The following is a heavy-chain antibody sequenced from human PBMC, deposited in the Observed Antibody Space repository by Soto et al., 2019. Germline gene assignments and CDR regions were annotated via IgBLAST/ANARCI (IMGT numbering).Heavy chain of an antibody. J-gene: IGHJ6*02. CDR3: ASTLFNILTGPDYYYYGMDV. V-gene: IGHV4-4*02. Sequence: SETLSLTCSVSGGSISTSNWWSWVRQPPGKGLEWIGEVYRTGSTNYNPSLESRLTISVDTSKNQFSLKLSSVTAADTAVYYCASTLFNILTGPDYYYYGMDVWGQGTTVTVS. CDR1: GGSISTSNW. D-gene: IGHD3-9*01. CDR2: VYRTGST.